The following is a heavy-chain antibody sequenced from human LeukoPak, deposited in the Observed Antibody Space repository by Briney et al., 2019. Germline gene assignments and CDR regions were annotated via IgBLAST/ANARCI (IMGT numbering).Heavy chain of an antibody. D-gene: IGHD4-23*01. Sequence: GGSLRLSCTASGLTLSDHCIDWVRQAPGKGLEWVGRSRNKGNSYTTEYAASVKGRFTISRDDSKNSLFLQMNSLRTEDTAVYYCARDGGTGGNTAFDIWGQGTMVTVSS. CDR3: ARDGGTGGNTAFDI. V-gene: IGHV3-72*01. J-gene: IGHJ3*02. CDR2: SRNKGNSYTT. CDR1: GLTLSDHC.